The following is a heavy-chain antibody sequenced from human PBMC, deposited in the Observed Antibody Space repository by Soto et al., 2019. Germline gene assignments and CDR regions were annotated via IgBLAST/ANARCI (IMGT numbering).Heavy chain of an antibody. J-gene: IGHJ5*02. CDR1: GDAFSSYA. D-gene: IGHD3-10*01. CDR2: IIPIFGTA. V-gene: IGHV1-69*01. Sequence: FLVKVACKASGDAFSSYAISWGRKDPGQGIEWMGGIIPIFGTANYAQKFQGRVTITADESTSTAYMELSSLRSEDTAVYYCSSGYYYSSGETNGLDPWGKGTLVTVSS. CDR3: SSGYYYSSGETNGLDP.